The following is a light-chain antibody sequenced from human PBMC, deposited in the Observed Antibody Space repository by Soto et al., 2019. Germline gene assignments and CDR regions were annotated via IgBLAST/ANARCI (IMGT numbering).Light chain of an antibody. CDR1: SSDVGGYNY. CDR3: TSYAGGNNV. J-gene: IGLJ1*01. CDR2: EVN. V-gene: IGLV2-8*01. Sequence: QSALTQPPSASGSPGQSVTISCTGTSSDVGGYNYVSWYQQHPGKVPKLMVYEVNKRPSGVPDRFSGSKSGNTASLTVSGLQAXDEADYYCTSYAGGNNVFGTGTKLTVL.